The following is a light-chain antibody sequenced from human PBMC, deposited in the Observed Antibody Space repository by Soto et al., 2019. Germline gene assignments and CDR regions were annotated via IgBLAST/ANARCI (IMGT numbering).Light chain of an antibody. CDR2: EGS. CDR3: CSYAGSSPWV. V-gene: IGLV2-23*01. Sequence: QSALTQPASVSGSPGQSITISCTGTSSDVGSYNFVSWYQQHPGKAPKVMIYEGSKRPTGVSNRFSGSKSGNTASLTISGLQAEDEADHYCCSYAGSSPWVFGTGTKLTVL. CDR1: SSDVGSYNF. J-gene: IGLJ1*01.